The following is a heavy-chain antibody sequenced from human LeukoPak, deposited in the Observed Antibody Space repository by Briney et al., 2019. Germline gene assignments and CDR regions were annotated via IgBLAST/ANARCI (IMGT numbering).Heavy chain of an antibody. CDR3: ARDPGDPVFIDYYYGMDV. D-gene: IGHD4-17*01. J-gene: IGHJ6*04. CDR2: ISYDGSNK. Sequence: GGSLRLSCAASGFTFSSYAMHWVRQAPGKGLEWVAVISYDGSNKYYADSVKGRFTISRDNSKNTLYLQMNSLRAEDTAVYYCARDPGDPVFIDYYYGMDVWGKGTTVTVSS. CDR1: GFTFSSYA. V-gene: IGHV3-30-3*01.